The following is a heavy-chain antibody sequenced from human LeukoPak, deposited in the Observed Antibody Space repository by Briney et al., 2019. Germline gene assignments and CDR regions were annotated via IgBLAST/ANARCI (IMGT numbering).Heavy chain of an antibody. J-gene: IGHJ4*02. CDR1: DASIRGYF. V-gene: IGHV4-59*08. CDR3: ARHGFYISSSYFDY. Sequence: SETLSLTCSVFDASIRGYFWSWIRQAPGKGLEWIGYIYYSGTTNYNPSLKSRVTISVDTSKDQFSLNLSSVTAADTAVYYCARHGFYISSSYFDYWGQGMLVTVSS. CDR2: IYYSGTT. D-gene: IGHD6-6*01.